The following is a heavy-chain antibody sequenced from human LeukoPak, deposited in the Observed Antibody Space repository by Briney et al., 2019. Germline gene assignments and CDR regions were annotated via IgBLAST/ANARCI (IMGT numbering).Heavy chain of an antibody. CDR3: AKDMRGVVLVPRAYYFDS. CDR2: ISGSDGAT. CDR1: GFTFSAYG. J-gene: IGHJ4*02. D-gene: IGHD2-8*02. V-gene: IGHV3-23*01. Sequence: GGSLRLSCVGSGFTFSAYGMSWVRQAPGKGLESVSSISGSDGATSYADSVKGRFTISRDNSKNTLYLQMNSLRAEDTAVYYCAKDMRGVVLVPRAYYFDSWGQGTLVTVSS.